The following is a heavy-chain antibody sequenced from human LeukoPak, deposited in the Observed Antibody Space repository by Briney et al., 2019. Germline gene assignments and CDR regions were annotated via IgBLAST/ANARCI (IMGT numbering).Heavy chain of an antibody. V-gene: IGHV1-18*01. D-gene: IGHD3-22*01. CDR2: ISAYNGNT. J-gene: IGHJ5*02. Sequence: ASVKVSCKASGYTFTSYGISWVRQAPGQGLEWMGWISAYNGNTNYAQKLQGRVTMTTDTSTSTAYMELRSLRSDDTAVYYCPRLSTDSSGYYYVWWFDPWGQGTLVTVSS. CDR3: PRLSTDSSGYYYVWWFDP. CDR1: GYTFTSYG.